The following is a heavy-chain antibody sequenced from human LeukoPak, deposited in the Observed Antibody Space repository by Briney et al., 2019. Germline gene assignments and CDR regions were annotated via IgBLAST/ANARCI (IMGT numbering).Heavy chain of an antibody. Sequence: SETLSPTCAVYGGSFSGYYWSWIRQPPGKGLEWIGEINHSGSTNYNPSLKSRVTISVDTSKNQFSLKLSSVTAADTAVYYCALGLELRFLEWLSPVDAFDIWGQGTMVTVSS. J-gene: IGHJ3*02. CDR3: ALGLELRFLEWLSPVDAFDI. D-gene: IGHD3-3*01. V-gene: IGHV4-34*01. CDR1: GGSFSGYY. CDR2: INHSGST.